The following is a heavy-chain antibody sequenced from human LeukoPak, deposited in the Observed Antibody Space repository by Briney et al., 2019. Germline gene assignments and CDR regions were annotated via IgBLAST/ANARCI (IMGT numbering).Heavy chain of an antibody. J-gene: IGHJ6*02. CDR2: MNPNSGNT. CDR1: GYTFTSYD. CDR3: ARGLMAYYDFWSGYSGYYYYYGMDV. Sequence: ASVKVSCKASGYTFTSYDINWVRQATGQGLEWTGWMNPNSGNTGYAQKFQGRVTMTRNTSISTAYMELSSLRSEDTAVYYCARGLMAYYDFWSGYSGYYYYYGMDVWGQGTTVTVSS. D-gene: IGHD3-3*01. V-gene: IGHV1-8*01.